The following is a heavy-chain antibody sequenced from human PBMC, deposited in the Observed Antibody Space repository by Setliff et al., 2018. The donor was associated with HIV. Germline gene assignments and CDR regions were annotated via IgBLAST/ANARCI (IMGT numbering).Heavy chain of an antibody. D-gene: IGHD1-1*01. V-gene: IGHV1-46*01. CDR3: ARAGGTTGTTLDAFDI. CDR1: GYTFTSYC. CDR2: ISLSGST. J-gene: IGHJ3*02. Sequence: ASVKVSCKASGYTFTSYCMHWVRQAPGKGLEWMGIISLSGSTIYAQEFQGRVTMTRDTSTSTVYMELSSLRSEDTAVYYCARAGGTTGTTLDAFDIWGQGTMVTVSS.